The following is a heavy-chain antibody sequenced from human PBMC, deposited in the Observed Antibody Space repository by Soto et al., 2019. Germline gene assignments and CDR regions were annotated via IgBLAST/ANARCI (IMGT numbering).Heavy chain of an antibody. V-gene: IGHV1-18*01. J-gene: IGHJ4*02. CDR2: ISDYNGNT. CDR1: GYNFPSYG. CDR3: ARDTSGTFDY. Sequence: QVPLMQSGAEVKEPGASVKVSCKASGYNFPSYGISWVRQAPGQGLEWMGWISDYNGNTNYAQNLQGRVTMTTDTSTSTAYMELRSLRSDDTAVYYCARDTSGTFDYWGQGTLVTVSS. D-gene: IGHD1-1*01.